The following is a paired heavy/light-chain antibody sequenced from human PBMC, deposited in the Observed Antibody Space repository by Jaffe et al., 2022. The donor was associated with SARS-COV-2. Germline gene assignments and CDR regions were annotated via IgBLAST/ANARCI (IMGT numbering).Light chain of an antibody. CDR1: QTINSR. Sequence: DIQMTQSPSTLSASVGDRVTITCRASQTINSRLAWYQQKPGKAPKFLIYKASSLESGVPSRFSGSGSGTEFTLSISSLQPDDFATYYCQQYDTYPLTFGGGTEVEIK. V-gene: IGKV1-5*03. J-gene: IGKJ4*01. CDR3: QQYDTYPLT. CDR2: KAS.
Heavy chain of an antibody. J-gene: IGHJ6*02. CDR2: IRNQAKRYTT. V-gene: IGHV3-72*01. CDR1: GFTFSDHY. Sequence: EVQLVESGGGLVQAGGSLRLSCAASGFTFSDHYMDWVRQAPGKGLEWVGRIRNQAKRYTTEYAASVKGRFTVSRDDSEKSLFLQMNSLKTEDTAVYYCTRGANSDYPAYYHGLDAWGQGTTVTVSS. D-gene: IGHD4-4*01. CDR3: TRGANSDYPAYYHGLDA.